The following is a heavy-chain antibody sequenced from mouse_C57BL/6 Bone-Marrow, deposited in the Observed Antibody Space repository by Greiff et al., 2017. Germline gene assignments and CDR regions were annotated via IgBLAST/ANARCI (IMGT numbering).Heavy chain of an antibody. Sequence: EVQLQQSGAELVRPGASVKLSCTASGFNIKDDYMHWVKQRPEQGLEWIGWIDPENGDTEYASKFQGKATITADTSSNTAYLQLSSLTSEDTAVYYCTKGDYGSSYGYYAMDYWGQGTSVTVSS. D-gene: IGHD1-1*01. J-gene: IGHJ4*01. CDR1: GFNIKDDY. V-gene: IGHV14-4*01. CDR3: TKGDYGSSYGYYAMDY. CDR2: IDPENGDT.